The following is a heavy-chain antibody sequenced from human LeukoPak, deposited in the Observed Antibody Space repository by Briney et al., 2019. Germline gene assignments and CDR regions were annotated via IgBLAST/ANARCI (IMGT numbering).Heavy chain of an antibody. Sequence: GESLKISCKGSGYSFTSYWISWVRQMPGKGLGWMGIIYPGDSDTRYSPSFQGQVTISADKSISTAYLQWSSLKASDTAMYYCARNWGYYYDSSGYLHFDYWGQGTLVTVSS. J-gene: IGHJ4*02. CDR3: ARNWGYYYDSSGYLHFDY. CDR2: IYPGDSDT. D-gene: IGHD3-22*01. V-gene: IGHV5-51*01. CDR1: GYSFTSYW.